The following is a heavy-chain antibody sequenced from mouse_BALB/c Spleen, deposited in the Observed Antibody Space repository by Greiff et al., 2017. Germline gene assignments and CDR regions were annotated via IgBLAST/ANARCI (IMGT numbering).Heavy chain of an antibody. J-gene: IGHJ4*01. CDR2: INSNGGST. V-gene: IGHV5-6-3*01. D-gene: IGHD2-2*01. Sequence: EVQLVESGGGLVQPGGSLKLSRAASGFTFSSYGMSWVRQTPDKRLELVATINSNGGSTYYPDSVKGRFTISRDNAKNTLYLQMSSLKSEDTAMYYCAEGGLRRAMDYWGQGTSVTVSS. CDR1: GFTFSSYG. CDR3: AEGGLRRAMDY.